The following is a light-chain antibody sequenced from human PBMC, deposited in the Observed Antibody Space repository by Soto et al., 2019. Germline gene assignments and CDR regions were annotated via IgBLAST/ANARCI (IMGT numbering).Light chain of an antibody. Sequence: EVVMTQSPVTLSVSPGESATLSCRASQSVDGYLAWYQQKPGQAPRLLIYGASTRATGVTARFRGGGSGTEFTLTISRLQSEDSAVYYCQQYHKWPPITFGQGTRLEIK. CDR2: GAS. V-gene: IGKV3-15*01. CDR3: QQYHKWPPIT. CDR1: QSVDGY. J-gene: IGKJ5*01.